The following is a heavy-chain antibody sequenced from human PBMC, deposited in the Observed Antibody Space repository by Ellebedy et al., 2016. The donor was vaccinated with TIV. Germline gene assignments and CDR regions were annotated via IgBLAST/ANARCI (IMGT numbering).Heavy chain of an antibody. CDR3: ARRGSYGDYAVQINSWFDR. D-gene: IGHD4-17*01. CDR1: GFSFRSYW. V-gene: IGHV3-7*01. Sequence: GGSLRLSCVASGFSFRSYWMSWVRQAPGKGLEWVANIYQDGSNHYSVDSVKGICTISRDDANKSLFLQMNSLRGEDTAVYYCARRGSYGDYAVQINSWFDRWGRGTLVTVSS. J-gene: IGHJ5*02. CDR2: IYQDGSNH.